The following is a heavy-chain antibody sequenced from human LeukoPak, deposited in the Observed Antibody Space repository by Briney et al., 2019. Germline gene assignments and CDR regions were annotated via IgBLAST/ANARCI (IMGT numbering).Heavy chain of an antibody. Sequence: GGSPRLSCAASGFTFDDYAMHWVRQAPGKGLEWVSGISWNSGSIGYADSVKGRFTISRDNAKNSLYLQMNSLRAEDTALYYCAKATVTTGHFDYWGQGTLVTVSS. CDR3: AKATVTTGHFDY. J-gene: IGHJ4*02. CDR2: ISWNSGSI. D-gene: IGHD4-17*01. V-gene: IGHV3-9*01. CDR1: GFTFDDYA.